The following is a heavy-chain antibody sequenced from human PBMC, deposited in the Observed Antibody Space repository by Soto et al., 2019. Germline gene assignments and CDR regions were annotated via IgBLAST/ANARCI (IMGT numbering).Heavy chain of an antibody. CDR1: GYTFTGHY. Sequence: ASVKVSCKASGYTFTGHYIHWVRQAPEQGPEWMGEIGPESGATRYAQRFQGRVTMTRDMSITTVYMELNNLSPDDTAVYYCGRGRSGQIVVFYWGQGTTVTVSS. J-gene: IGHJ4*02. CDR3: GRGRSGQIVVFY. D-gene: IGHD1-26*01. CDR2: IGPESGAT. V-gene: IGHV1-2*02.